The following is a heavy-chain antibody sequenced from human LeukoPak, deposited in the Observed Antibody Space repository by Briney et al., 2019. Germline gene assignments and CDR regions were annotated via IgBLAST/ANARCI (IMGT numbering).Heavy chain of an antibody. V-gene: IGHV4-59*01. Sequence: PSETLSLTCTVSGGSINSYYWSWIGQPPGKGLEWIGYIYYSGSTNYNPSLKSRVTISVDTSKNQFSLKLSSVTAADTAVYYCARVAYRSSWYTVGDHFDFWGHGTLVTVSS. D-gene: IGHD6-13*01. CDR1: GGSINSYY. J-gene: IGHJ4*01. CDR2: IYYSGST. CDR3: ARVAYRSSWYTVGDHFDF.